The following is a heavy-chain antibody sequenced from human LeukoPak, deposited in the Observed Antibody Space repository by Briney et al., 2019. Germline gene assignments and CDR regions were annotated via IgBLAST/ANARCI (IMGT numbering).Heavy chain of an antibody. CDR2: INPNSGGT. CDR3: ARWDGYSSSPDY. CDR1: GYTFTGYY. Sequence: ASVKVSCKASGYTFTGYYMHWVRQAPGQGLEWMGWINPNSGGTNYAQKFQGRVTMTRDMSISTIYMELTRLRSDDTALYYCARWDGYSSSPDYWGQGTLVTVSS. J-gene: IGHJ4*02. V-gene: IGHV1-2*02. D-gene: IGHD6-13*01.